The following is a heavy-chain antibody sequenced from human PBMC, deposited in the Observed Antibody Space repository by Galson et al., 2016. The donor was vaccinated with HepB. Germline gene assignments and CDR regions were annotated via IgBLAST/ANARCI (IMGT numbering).Heavy chain of an antibody. CDR2: IIPIFGTT. CDR3: ATVRGDYYDTSGYGFDY. CDR1: GGTFNSYA. Sequence: SVKVSCKASGGTFNSYAISWVRQAPGQGLEWMGGIIPIFGTTKYAQRLQGRVTITADEGTSTAYMELSSLRSEDSAVFYCATVRGDYYDTSGYGFDYWGQGTLVTVSS. D-gene: IGHD3-22*01. V-gene: IGHV1-69*13. J-gene: IGHJ4*02.